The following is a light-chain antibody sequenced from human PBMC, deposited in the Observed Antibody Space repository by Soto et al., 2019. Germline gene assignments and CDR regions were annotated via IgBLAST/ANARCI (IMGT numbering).Light chain of an antibody. CDR3: QHYNSYSEA. V-gene: IGKV1-5*03. J-gene: IGKJ1*01. CDR2: KAS. Sequence: EIQMTQSPSTLSGSVGDRVTITCRASQTISSWLAWYQQKPGKAPKLLIYKASTLKSGDPSRFSGSGSGTEFTLTISSLQPDDFATYYCQHYNSYSEAFGQGTKVELK. CDR1: QTISSW.